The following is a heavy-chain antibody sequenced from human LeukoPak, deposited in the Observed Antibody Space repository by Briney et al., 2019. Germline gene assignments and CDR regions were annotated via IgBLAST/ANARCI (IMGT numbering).Heavy chain of an antibody. V-gene: IGHV4-34*01. CDR1: GGSFSGYY. CDR2: INHSGST. Sequence: SETLSLTCAVYGGSFSGYYWSWIRQPPGKGLEWIGEINHSGSTNYNPSLKSRVTISVDTSKNQFSLKLSSVTAADTAVYYCARRNSGSYFFDYWGQGTLVTVSP. D-gene: IGHD1-26*01. J-gene: IGHJ4*02. CDR3: ARRNSGSYFFDY.